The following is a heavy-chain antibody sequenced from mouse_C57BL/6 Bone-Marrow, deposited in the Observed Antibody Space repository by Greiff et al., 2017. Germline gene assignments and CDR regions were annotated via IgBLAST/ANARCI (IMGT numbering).Heavy chain of an antibody. J-gene: IGHJ4*01. CDR3: ARAELRSYYYAMDY. V-gene: IGHV5-4*01. Sequence: EVQLVESGGGLVKPGGSLKLSCAASGFTFSSYAMSWVRQTPGKRLEWVATLSAGGSYTYYPDNVKGRFTISRDNAKNNLYLQMSHLTSEDTAMYYCARAELRSYYYAMDYWGQGTSVTVSS. D-gene: IGHD1-1*01. CDR1: GFTFSSYA. CDR2: LSAGGSYT.